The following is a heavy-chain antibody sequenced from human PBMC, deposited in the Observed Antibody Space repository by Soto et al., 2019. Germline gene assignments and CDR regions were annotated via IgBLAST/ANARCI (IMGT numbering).Heavy chain of an antibody. D-gene: IGHD2-2*01. CDR3: ARHGGRLIAPAY. J-gene: IGHJ4*02. V-gene: IGHV5-51*01. CDR2: IYPGDSDT. CDR1: GYSFTSYW. Sequence: GESLKISCEASGYSFTSYWIGWVRQMPGKGLEWMGIIYPGDSDTRYSPSFQGQVAMSVDKPISTAYLQWNSLKASDTAMYYCARHGGRLIAPAYWGQGTLVTISS.